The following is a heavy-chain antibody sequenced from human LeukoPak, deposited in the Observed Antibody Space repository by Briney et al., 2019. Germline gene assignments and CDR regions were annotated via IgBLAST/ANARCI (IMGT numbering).Heavy chain of an antibody. D-gene: IGHD4-17*01. Sequence: PGESLKISCKGSGYSFSNYWIAWVRQLPGKGLEWMGIIYPGDSDTRYSPSFQGQVTISVDKSISTAYLQWSSLKASDTAMYYCARHPKGGVYADYHLNSWAFDIWGQGTMGTVSS. CDR1: GYSFSNYW. V-gene: IGHV5-51*01. CDR3: ARHPKGGVYADYHLNSWAFDI. J-gene: IGHJ3*02. CDR2: IYPGDSDT.